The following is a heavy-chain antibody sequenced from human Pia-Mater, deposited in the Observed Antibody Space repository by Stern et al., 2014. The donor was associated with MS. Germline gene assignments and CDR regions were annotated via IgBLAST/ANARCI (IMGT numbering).Heavy chain of an antibody. J-gene: IGHJ4*02. CDR3: ARGRDDLPDY. Sequence: VQLVESGPGLVKPSETLSLTCTVSGGSISSYYWSWIRQPPGKGLEWIGYIYYSGSTNYNPSLKSRVTISVDTSKNQFCLKLSSVTAADTAVYYCARGRDDLPDYWGQGTLVTVSS. CDR1: GGSISSYY. V-gene: IGHV4-59*01. CDR2: IYYSGST. D-gene: IGHD3-16*01.